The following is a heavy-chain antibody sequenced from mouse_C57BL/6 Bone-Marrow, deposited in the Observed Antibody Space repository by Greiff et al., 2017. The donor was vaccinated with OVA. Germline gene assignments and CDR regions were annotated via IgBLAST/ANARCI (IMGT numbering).Heavy chain of an antibody. CDR3: TSYYGSSIWYFDV. D-gene: IGHD1-1*01. Sequence: VQLKQSGTVLARPGASMKMSCKTSGYTFTSYWMHWVKQRPGQGLEWIGAIYPGNSDTSYNQKFKGKAKLTAVTSASTAYMELSSLTNEDSAVYYCTSYYGSSIWYFDVWGTGTTVTVSS. V-gene: IGHV1-5*01. CDR2: IYPGNSDT. CDR1: GYTFTSYW. J-gene: IGHJ1*03.